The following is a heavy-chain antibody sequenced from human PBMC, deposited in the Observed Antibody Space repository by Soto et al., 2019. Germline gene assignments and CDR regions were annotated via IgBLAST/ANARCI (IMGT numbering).Heavy chain of an antibody. V-gene: IGHV4-59*01. CDR1: GGPINSYY. CDR3: AREGGRRPGIAID. Sequence: ETLSLTCSVSGGPINSYYWSWIRQPPGKGLEWIGDIYYNGSTNYNPSLKSRVTISVDTSKNQFSLKMSSVSAVDTAVYYCAREGGRRPGIAIDWGQGTLVTVSS. D-gene: IGHD6-13*01. J-gene: IGHJ4*02. CDR2: IYYNGST.